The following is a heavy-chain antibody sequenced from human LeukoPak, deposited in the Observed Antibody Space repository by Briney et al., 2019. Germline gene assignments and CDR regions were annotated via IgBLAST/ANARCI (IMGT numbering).Heavy chain of an antibody. CDR1: SGSVNIGASY. D-gene: IGHD3-16*01. J-gene: IGHJ5*02. CDR2: VYSTGGT. Sequence: SETLSLTCTVSSGSVNIGASYWGWVRQSPGVGLEWIGTVYSTGGTYYNPSLRSRLTISLDASKRQFSLKMTSVTAADTAVYYCARSRQALGLFSSWGQGTLVVVSS. V-gene: IGHV4-39*07. CDR3: ARSRQALGLFSS.